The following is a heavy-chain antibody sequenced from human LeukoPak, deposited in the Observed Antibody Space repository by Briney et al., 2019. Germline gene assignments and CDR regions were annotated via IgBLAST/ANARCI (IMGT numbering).Heavy chain of an antibody. J-gene: IGHJ4*02. D-gene: IGHD3-16*01. CDR1: GGSISSGDYY. CDR3: ARDKRRGYYFDY. CDR2: IYYSGST. Sequence: RASETQSLTCTVSGGSISSGDYYWSWIRQPPGKGLEWIGYIYYSGSTYYNPSLKSRVTISVDTSKNQFSLKLSSVTAADTAVYYCARDKRRGYYFDYWGQGTLVTVSS. V-gene: IGHV4-30-4*01.